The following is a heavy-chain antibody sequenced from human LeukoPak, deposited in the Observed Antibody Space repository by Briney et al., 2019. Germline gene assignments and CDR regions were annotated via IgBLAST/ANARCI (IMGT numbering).Heavy chain of an antibody. Sequence: PGRSLRLSCAASGFTFSSYAMHWVRQAPGKGLEWVAVISYDGSNKYYADSVKGRFTISRDNSKNTLYLQMNSLRAEDTAVYYCARGTIYYGSGNYFDYWGQGTLVTVSS. J-gene: IGHJ4*02. CDR1: GFTFSSYA. V-gene: IGHV3-30*04. D-gene: IGHD3-10*01. CDR2: ISYDGSNK. CDR3: ARGTIYYGSGNYFDY.